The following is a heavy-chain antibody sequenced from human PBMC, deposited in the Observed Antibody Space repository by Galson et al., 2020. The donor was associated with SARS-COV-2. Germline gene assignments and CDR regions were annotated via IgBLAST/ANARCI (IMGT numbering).Heavy chain of an antibody. J-gene: IGHJ6*02. V-gene: IGHV3-30*02. CDR2: IRYDGSNK. D-gene: IGHD7-27*01. CDR3: AKDRLLWGSYPFYGMDV. CDR1: GFTFSSYG. Sequence: GESLKISCAASGFTFSSYGMHWVRQAPGKGLEWVAFIRYDGSNKYYADSVKGRFTISRDNSKNTLYLQMNSLRAEDTAVYYCAKDRLLWGSYPFYGMDVWGQGTTVTVSS.